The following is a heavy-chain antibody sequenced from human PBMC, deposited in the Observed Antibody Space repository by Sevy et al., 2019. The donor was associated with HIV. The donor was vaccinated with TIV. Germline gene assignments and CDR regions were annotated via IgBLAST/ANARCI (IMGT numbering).Heavy chain of an antibody. CDR2: INPNSGGT. CDR3: AAEGIVVDDAFDI. J-gene: IGHJ3*02. CDR1: GYTFTGYY. D-gene: IGHD3-22*01. V-gene: IGHV1-2*04. Sequence: ASVKVSCNASGYTFTGYYMHWVRQAPGQGLEWMGWINPNSGGTNYAQKFQGWVTRTRDTSISTANMELGRLRSDDTAVYYCAAEGIVVDDAFDIWGQGTMVTVSS.